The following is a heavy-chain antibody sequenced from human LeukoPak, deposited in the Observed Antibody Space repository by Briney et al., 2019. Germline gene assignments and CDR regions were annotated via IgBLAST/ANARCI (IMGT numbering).Heavy chain of an antibody. CDR1: GFTFDDYA. CDR2: ISGDGGST. V-gene: IGHV3-43*02. J-gene: IGHJ4*02. Sequence: PGGSLRLSCAASGFTFDDYAMHWVRQAPGKGLEWISLISGDGGSTYYADSVKGRFTISRDNSKNTLYLQMNSLRAEDTAVYYCAKDSIAVAGDWGQGTLVTVSS. D-gene: IGHD6-19*01. CDR3: AKDSIAVAGD.